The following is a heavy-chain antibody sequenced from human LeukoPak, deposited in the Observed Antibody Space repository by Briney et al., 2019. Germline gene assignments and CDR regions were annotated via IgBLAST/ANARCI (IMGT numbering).Heavy chain of an antibody. J-gene: IGHJ4*02. CDR3: AKDPGTNGWSYFDY. Sequence: PGGSLRLSCVVSGFTFSSHGMHWVRQAPGKGLQWAAFIQHDGNKEYYVDSVKGRFTISRDNYKNTVYLEMNSLRAEDTAVYYCAKDPGTNGWSYFDYWGQGTLVTVSS. CDR2: IQHDGNKE. CDR1: GFTFSSHG. D-gene: IGHD6-19*01. V-gene: IGHV3-30*02.